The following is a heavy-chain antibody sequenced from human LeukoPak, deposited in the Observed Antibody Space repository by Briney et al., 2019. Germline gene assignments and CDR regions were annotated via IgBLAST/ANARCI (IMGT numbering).Heavy chain of an antibody. Sequence: KPGGSLRLSCAASGFTFSSYSMNWDRQAPGKGLEWVSSISSSSSYIYYADSVKGRFTISRGNAKNSLYLQMNSLRAEDTAVYYCATDLEGMVRGVPNWSDPWGQGTLVTVSS. CDR1: GFTFSSYS. J-gene: IGHJ5*02. D-gene: IGHD3-10*01. V-gene: IGHV3-21*01. CDR2: ISSSSSYI. CDR3: ATDLEGMVRGVPNWSDP.